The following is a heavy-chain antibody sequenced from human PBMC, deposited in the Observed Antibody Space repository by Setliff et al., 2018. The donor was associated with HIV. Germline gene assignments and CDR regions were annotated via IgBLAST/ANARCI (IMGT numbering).Heavy chain of an antibody. CDR2: IYESAYP. V-gene: IGHV4-59*01. CDR3: ARDRDSFGLYDY. CDR1: GGSIGSYY. J-gene: IGHJ4*02. Sequence: LSLTCSVSGGSIGSYYWTWIRQSPGKGLEWIGFIYESAYPEYNPSLRGRVTISSDTSTNQISLRLTSATAADTALYYCARDRDSFGLYDYWGQGILVTVSS. D-gene: IGHD3-3*01.